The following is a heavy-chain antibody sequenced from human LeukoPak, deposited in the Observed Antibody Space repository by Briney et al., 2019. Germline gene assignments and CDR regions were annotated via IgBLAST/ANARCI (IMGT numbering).Heavy chain of an antibody. D-gene: IGHD4-23*01. CDR2: IHYSGST. CDR3: VSNGGYFFRI. Sequence: SETLSLTCAVSGGSISSYYWTWIRQPPGKGLEWIGYIHYSGSTNYKPSLKSRVTISVDTSKNQFSLKLSSVTAADTAVYYCVSNGGYFFRIWGQGTMVTVSS. CDR1: GGSISSYY. J-gene: IGHJ3*02. V-gene: IGHV4-59*08.